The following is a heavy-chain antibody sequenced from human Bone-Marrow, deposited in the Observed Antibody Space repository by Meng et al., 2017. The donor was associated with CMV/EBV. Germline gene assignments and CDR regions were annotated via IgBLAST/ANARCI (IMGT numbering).Heavy chain of an antibody. CDR1: GFSGSRNY. CDR2: IYNNGNT. J-gene: IGHJ5*02. V-gene: IGHV3-53*01. CDR3: AREGGYGGFDP. Sequence: LSCAASGFSGSRNYMSWVRRAPGKGLEWVSVIYNNGNTYYADTVKGRFTISRDRSKNTLYLQMNSLRAEDTAVYYCAREGGYGGFDPWGQGTLVTVSS. D-gene: IGHD6-13*01.